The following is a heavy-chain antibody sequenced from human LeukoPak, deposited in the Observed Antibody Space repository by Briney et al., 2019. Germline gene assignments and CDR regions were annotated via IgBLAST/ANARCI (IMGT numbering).Heavy chain of an antibody. CDR2: ISYDGSNK. CDR3: AEDLGYSDY. V-gene: IGHV3-30*18. CDR1: GFTFSSYG. J-gene: IGHJ4*02. Sequence: GGSLRLSCAASGFTFSSYGMHWVRQAPGKGLEWVAVISYDGSNKYYADSVKGRFTISRDNSKNTLYLQMNSLRAEDTAVYYCAEDLGYSDYWGQGTLVTVSS. D-gene: IGHD7-27*01.